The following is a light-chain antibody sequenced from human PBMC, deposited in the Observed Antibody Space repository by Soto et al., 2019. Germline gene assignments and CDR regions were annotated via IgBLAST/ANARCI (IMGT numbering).Light chain of an antibody. CDR3: CSYAGSSTFHVV. V-gene: IGLV2-23*02. J-gene: IGLJ2*01. CDR1: SSDVGSYNL. CDR2: DVS. Sequence: QSALTQPASVSGSPGQSITISCTGTSSDVGSYNLVSWYQQHPGKAPKLMIYDVSKRPSGVSNRFSGSKSGNTASLTISGLQAEDEADDYCCSYAGSSTFHVVFGGGTKLTVL.